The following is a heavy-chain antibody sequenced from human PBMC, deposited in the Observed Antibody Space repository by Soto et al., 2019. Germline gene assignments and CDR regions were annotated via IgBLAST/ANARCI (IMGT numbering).Heavy chain of an antibody. Sequence: SGGXXXXXXYYWGWIRQPPGKGLEWIGSIYYSGSTYYNPSLKSRVTISVDTSKNQFSLKLSSVTAADTAVYYCASLLYPYYYYYMDVWGKGTTVTVSS. J-gene: IGHJ6*03. CDR2: IYYSGST. CDR3: ASLLYPYYYYYMDV. V-gene: IGHV4-39*01. CDR1: GGXXXXXXYY.